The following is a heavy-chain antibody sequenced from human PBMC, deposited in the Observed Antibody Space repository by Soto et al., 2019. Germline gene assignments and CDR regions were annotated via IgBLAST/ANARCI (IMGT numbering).Heavy chain of an antibody. D-gene: IGHD1-1*01. J-gene: IGHJ4*02. CDR2: LSAHNGNT. Sequence: QVHLVQSGAEVKKPGASVKVSCKGSGYTFTSYGITWVRQAPGQGLEWMGWLSAHNGNTNYAEKLQGKVAETRDTSTSTADMELRSLRSDVTAVYYCARGRYGDYWGQGALVTVSS. CDR1: GYTFTSYG. V-gene: IGHV1-18*01. CDR3: ARGRYGDY.